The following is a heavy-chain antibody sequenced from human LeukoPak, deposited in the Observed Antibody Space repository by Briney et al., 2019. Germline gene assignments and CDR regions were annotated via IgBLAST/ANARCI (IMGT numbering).Heavy chain of an antibody. CDR2: ITSSSNYI. CDR1: GFTFSSYN. Sequence: PGGSLRLSCAASGFTFSSYNMNWVRQAPGKELEWVSSITSSSNYIYYADSVKGRFTISRDNAKNSLYLQMNSLRAEDTTVYYCARDCWDYGSGSYCGIDYWGQGTLVTVSS. CDR3: ARDCWDYGSGSYCGIDY. D-gene: IGHD3-10*01. J-gene: IGHJ4*02. V-gene: IGHV3-21*03.